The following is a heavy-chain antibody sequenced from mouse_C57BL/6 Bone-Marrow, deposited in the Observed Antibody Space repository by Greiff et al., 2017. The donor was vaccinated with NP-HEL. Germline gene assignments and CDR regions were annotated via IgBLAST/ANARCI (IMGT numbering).Heavy chain of an antibody. Sequence: VKLQESGPGLVAPSQSLSITCTVSGFSLTSYAISWVRQPPGKGLEWLGVIWTGGGTNYNSALKSRLSISKDNSKSQVFLKMNSLQTDDTARYYCARNGVITTVVATYWYFDVWGTGTTVTVSS. CDR1: GFSLTSYA. CDR3: ARNGVITTVVATYWYFDV. J-gene: IGHJ1*03. D-gene: IGHD1-1*01. CDR2: IWTGGGT. V-gene: IGHV2-9-1*01.